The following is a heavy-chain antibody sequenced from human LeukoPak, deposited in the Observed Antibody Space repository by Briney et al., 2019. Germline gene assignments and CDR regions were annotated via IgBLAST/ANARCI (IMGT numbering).Heavy chain of an antibody. CDR1: GGTFSSYA. CDR3: AARGGWDSSSWYEEDYYYYGMDV. Sequence: RASVKVSCKASGGTFSSYAISWVRQAPGQGLEWMGRIIPILGIANYAQKFQGRATVTADKSTSTAYMELSSLRSEDTAVYYCAARGGWDSSSWYEEDYYYYGMDVWGQGTTVTVSS. J-gene: IGHJ6*02. CDR2: IIPILGIA. D-gene: IGHD6-13*01. V-gene: IGHV1-69*04.